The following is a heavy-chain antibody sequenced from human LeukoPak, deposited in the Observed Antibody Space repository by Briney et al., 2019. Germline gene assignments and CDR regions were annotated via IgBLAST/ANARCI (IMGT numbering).Heavy chain of an antibody. CDR2: IIPIFGTA. CDR1: GYTFTGYY. D-gene: IGHD2-21*02. CDR3: ALESHGGHIVVVTATSVKDY. Sequence: SVKVSCKASGYTFTGYYMHWVRQAPGQGLEWMGGIIPIFGTANYAQKFQGRVTITADESTSTTYMELSSMRSEDTAVYYCALESHGGHIVVVTATSVKDYWGQGTLVTVSS. J-gene: IGHJ4*02. V-gene: IGHV1-69*13.